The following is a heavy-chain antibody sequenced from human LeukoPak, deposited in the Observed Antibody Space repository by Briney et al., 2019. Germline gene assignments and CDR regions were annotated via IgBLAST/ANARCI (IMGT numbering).Heavy chain of an antibody. V-gene: IGHV6-1*01. J-gene: IGHJ4*02. D-gene: IGHD3-3*01. CDR1: GDSVSSNNVP. Sequence: SHTLSLTCAISGDSVSSNNVPWNWNTQSPARDLKWLVNTFYRSKWYNNYAVYVKSRITINQDKSKNQFSLQLNSVTPEDTAVYYCARDGESRYYFDYWGKGTLVTVSS. CDR2: TFYRSKWYN. CDR3: ARDGESRYYFDY.